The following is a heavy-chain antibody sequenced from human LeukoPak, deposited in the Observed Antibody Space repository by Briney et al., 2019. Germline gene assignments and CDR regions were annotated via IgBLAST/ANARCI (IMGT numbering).Heavy chain of an antibody. CDR3: ARGYEDDFWSGYYRVVFGDYYYGMDV. J-gene: IGHJ6*02. CDR1: GYTLTELS. CDR2: FDPEDGET. V-gene: IGHV1-24*01. Sequence: ASVKVSCKVSGYTLTELSMHWVRQAPGKGLEWMGGFDPEDGETIYAQKFQGRVTMTEDTSTDTAYMELSSLRSEDTAVYYCARGYEDDFWSGYYRVVFGDYYYGMDVWGQGTTVTVSS. D-gene: IGHD3-3*01.